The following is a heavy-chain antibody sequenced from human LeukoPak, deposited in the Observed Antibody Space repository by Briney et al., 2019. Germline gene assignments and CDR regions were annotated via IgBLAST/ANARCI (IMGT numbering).Heavy chain of an antibody. Sequence: SETLSLTCTVSGGSISSGDYYWSWIRQPPGKGLEWIGYIYYSGSTYYNPSLKSRVTISVDTSKNQFSLKLSSVTAADTAVYYCASSSTTRLYYFDYWGQGTLVTVSS. CDR1: GGSISSGDYY. CDR2: IYYSGST. CDR3: ASSSTTRLYYFDY. V-gene: IGHV4-30-4*08. D-gene: IGHD2-2*01. J-gene: IGHJ4*02.